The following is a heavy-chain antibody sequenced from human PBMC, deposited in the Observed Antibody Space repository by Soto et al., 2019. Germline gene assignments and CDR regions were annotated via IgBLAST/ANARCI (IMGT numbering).Heavy chain of an antibody. D-gene: IGHD1-1*01. J-gene: IGHJ6*02. Sequence: LSVTCTVSGGSITSSYWSWIRRPPGKGLEWIAYIYDTGISGYTPSTSYNPSLKSRVTMSVDTSKSQFSLKLTSVTAADTAVYYSARGDDAFFYYGLDVWGQGITVTVSS. V-gene: IGHV4-59*01. CDR1: GGSITSSY. CDR3: ARGDDAFFYYGLDV. CDR2: IYDTGISGYTPST.